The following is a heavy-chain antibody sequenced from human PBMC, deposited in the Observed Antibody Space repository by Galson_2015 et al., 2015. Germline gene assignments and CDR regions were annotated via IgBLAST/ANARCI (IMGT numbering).Heavy chain of an antibody. J-gene: IGHJ4*02. D-gene: IGHD5-24*01. CDR2: IYYSGST. CDR3: ARRGEDGYNYGYYFDY. Sequence: LSLTCPVSGGSISSYYWSWIRQPPGKGLEWIGYIYYSGSTNYNPSLKSRVTISVDTSKNQFSLKLSSVTAADTAVYYCARRGEDGYNYGYYFDYWGQGTLVTVSS. V-gene: IGHV4-59*01. CDR1: GGSISSYY.